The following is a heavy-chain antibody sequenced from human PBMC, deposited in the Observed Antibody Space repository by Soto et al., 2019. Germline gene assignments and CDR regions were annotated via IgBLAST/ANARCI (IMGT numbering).Heavy chain of an antibody. CDR3: VHKGEGARILEF. D-gene: IGHD3-16*01. J-gene: IGHJ4*02. V-gene: IGHV2-5*02. Sequence: QITLKESGPTLVKPTQTLTLTCTFSGFSLNTRGVGVGWIRQPPGKALEWLTRIYWDDAKEYSPSLKSRLTITKDTSKNLVVLIMTNMDTLDTATYYCVHKGEGARILEFWGQGALVTVSS. CDR1: GFSLNTRGVG. CDR2: IYWDDAK.